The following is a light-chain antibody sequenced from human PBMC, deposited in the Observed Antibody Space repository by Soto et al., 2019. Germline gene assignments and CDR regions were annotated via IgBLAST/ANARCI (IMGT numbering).Light chain of an antibody. J-gene: IGLJ2*01. CDR3: GTWDSSLSAKV. Sequence: QSALTQSPSVSAAPGQKVTISCSGSSSNIGNNYVSWYQQLPGTAPKLLIYDNNKRPSGIPDRFSGSKSGTSATLGITGLQTGDEADYYCGTWDSSLSAKVFGGGTQLTVL. CDR2: DNN. CDR1: SSNIGNNY. V-gene: IGLV1-51*01.